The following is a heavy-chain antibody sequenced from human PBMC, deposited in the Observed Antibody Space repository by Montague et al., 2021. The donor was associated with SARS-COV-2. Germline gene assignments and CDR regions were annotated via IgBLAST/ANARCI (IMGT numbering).Heavy chain of an antibody. Sequence: SETLSLTCTVSGGSITDINYYWGWIRQPPGKGLNWIGNIFHSGSTYYNPSLMSPVTISVDTSRNEFSLKVNSVTAADTAVYYCGRQKYDLWSGRFTDHFDYWGQGTLVTVSS. J-gene: IGHJ4*02. CDR1: GGSITDINYY. D-gene: IGHD3-3*01. CDR2: IFHSGST. CDR3: GRQKYDLWSGRFTDHFDY. V-gene: IGHV4-39*01.